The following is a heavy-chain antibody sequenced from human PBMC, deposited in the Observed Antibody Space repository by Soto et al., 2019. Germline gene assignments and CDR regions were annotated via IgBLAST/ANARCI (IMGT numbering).Heavy chain of an antibody. Sequence: ASVKVSCKASGYTFTSYDINWVRQATGQGLEWMGWMNPNSGNTGYAQKFQGRVTMTRNTSMSTAYMELSSLRSEDTAVYYCGRLRVLAARRGNNKNWFDPWGQGTLVTVSS. V-gene: IGHV1-8*01. CDR2: MNPNSGNT. D-gene: IGHD6-6*01. J-gene: IGHJ5*02. CDR3: GRLRVLAARRGNNKNWFDP. CDR1: GYTFTSYD.